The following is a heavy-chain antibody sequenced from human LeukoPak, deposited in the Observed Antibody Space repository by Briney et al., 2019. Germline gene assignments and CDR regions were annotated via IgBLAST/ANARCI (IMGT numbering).Heavy chain of an antibody. CDR3: ARDASGSSTGLIDS. J-gene: IGHJ4*02. CDR1: GFTLRSYS. CDR2: ISTSSYYI. Sequence: GGSLRLSCVASGFTLRSYSMHWVRQAPGKGLERVSYISTSSYYIYYADSVKGRFTISRDDAKNSLYLQMNSLRAEDTALYYCARDASGSSTGLIDSWGQGTLVTVSS. D-gene: IGHD1-26*01. V-gene: IGHV3-21*01.